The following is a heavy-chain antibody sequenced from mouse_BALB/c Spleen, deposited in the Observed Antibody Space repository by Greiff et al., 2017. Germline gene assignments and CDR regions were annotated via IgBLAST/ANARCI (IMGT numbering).Heavy chain of an antibody. CDR2: IYPYNGGT. CDR1: GYTFTDYN. Sequence: EVQRVESGPELVKPGASVKISCKASGYTFTDYNMHWVKQSHGKSLEWIGYIYPYNGGTGYNQKFKSKATLTVDNSSSTAYMELRSLTSEDSAVYYCARDAYYRYDGGFDYWGQGTTLTVSS. V-gene: IGHV1S29*02. J-gene: IGHJ2*01. CDR3: ARDAYYRYDGGFDY. D-gene: IGHD2-14*01.